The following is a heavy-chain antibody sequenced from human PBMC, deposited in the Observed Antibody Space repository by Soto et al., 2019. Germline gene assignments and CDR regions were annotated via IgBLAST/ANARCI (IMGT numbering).Heavy chain of an antibody. J-gene: IGHJ6*02. Sequence: EVQLLESGGGLLQTGGSLRLSCAASGFTFSSYAMSWVRQAPGKGLQWVSSISNSGGTTYYADSVKGRFTISRDNSKNALYLQINSLRAEDTAIYYCTKSPGGSYGGLYYHGMDVWGQGTTVTVSS. CDR2: ISNSGGTT. CDR3: TKSPGGSYGGLYYHGMDV. CDR1: GFTFSSYA. V-gene: IGHV3-23*01. D-gene: IGHD1-26*01.